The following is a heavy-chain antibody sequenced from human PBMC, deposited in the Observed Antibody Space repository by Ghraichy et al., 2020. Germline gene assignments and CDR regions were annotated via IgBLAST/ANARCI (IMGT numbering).Heavy chain of an antibody. J-gene: IGHJ4*02. Sequence: LSLTCAASGFMVSSNYMSWVRQAPGKGLEGVSVIYSGGSTYYADSVKGRFTISRDNSKNTLYLQMNSLRAEDTAVYYCARVRPLPDCWGQGTLVTVSS. CDR2: IYSGGST. D-gene: IGHD6-6*01. CDR1: GFMVSSNY. CDR3: ARVRPLPDC. V-gene: IGHV3-66*01.